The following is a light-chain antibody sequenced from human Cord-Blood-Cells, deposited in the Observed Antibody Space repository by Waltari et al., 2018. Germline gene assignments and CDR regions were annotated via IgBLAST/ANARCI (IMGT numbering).Light chain of an antibody. CDR2: AAS. J-gene: IGKJ4*01. CDR1: PSISSY. V-gene: IGKV1-39*01. Sequence: DIQMTQSPSSLSASVRDRVTLTCRASPSISSYLNWYQQKPGKAPKLLIYAASSLQSGVPSRFSGSGSGTDFTLTISSLQPEDFATYYCQQSYSTPPTFGGGTKVEIK. CDR3: QQSYSTPPT.